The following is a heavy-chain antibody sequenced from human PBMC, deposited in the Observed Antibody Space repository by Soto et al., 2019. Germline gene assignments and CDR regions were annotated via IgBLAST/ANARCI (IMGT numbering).Heavy chain of an antibody. D-gene: IGHD1-26*01. CDR1: GFTFSSYG. V-gene: IGHV3-30*18. CDR2: ISYDGSNK. CDR3: AKDWAGWELRPYYGRDV. J-gene: IGHJ6*02. Sequence: QVQLVESGGGVVQPGRSLRLSCAASGFTFSSYGMHWVRQAPGKGLEWVAVISYDGSNKYYADSVKGRFTISRDNSKNTLYLQMNSLRAEDTAVYYCAKDWAGWELRPYYGRDVWGQGPTVTVSS.